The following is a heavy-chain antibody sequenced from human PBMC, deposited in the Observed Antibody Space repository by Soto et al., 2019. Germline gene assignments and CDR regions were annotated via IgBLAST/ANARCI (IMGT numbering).Heavy chain of an antibody. D-gene: IGHD6-19*01. Sequence: EVQLVESGGGLVKPGGSLRLSCAASGFTFSSYSMNWVRQAPGKGLEWVSSISSSSSYIYYADSVKGRFTISRDNAKNSLYLQMNSLRAEDAAVYYCARAAVAGPIEFDYWGQGTLVTVSS. V-gene: IGHV3-21*01. CDR2: ISSSSSYI. CDR3: ARAAVAGPIEFDY. CDR1: GFTFSSYS. J-gene: IGHJ4*02.